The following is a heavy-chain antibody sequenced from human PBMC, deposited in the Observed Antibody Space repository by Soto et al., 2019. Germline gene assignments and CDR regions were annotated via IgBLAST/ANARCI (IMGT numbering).Heavy chain of an antibody. CDR2: ISHSGST. Sequence: PSETLSLTCAVSGGSISSGGYSWSWIRQPPGKGLEWIGYISHSGSTYYNPSLKGRFYISRDNSKNTVSLHMNSLRAEDTALYYCAKDRPRRTSGYFFDYWGQGTPVTVSS. CDR3: AKDRPRRTSGYFFDY. V-gene: IGHV4-30-2*01. CDR1: GGSISSGGYS. J-gene: IGHJ4*02. D-gene: IGHD1-1*01.